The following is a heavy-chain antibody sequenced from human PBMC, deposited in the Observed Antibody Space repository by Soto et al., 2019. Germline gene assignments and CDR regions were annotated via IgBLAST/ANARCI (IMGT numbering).Heavy chain of an antibody. V-gene: IGHV3-74*01. CDR3: ASKHSSRAFDY. Sequence: VQLVESGGGLVQPGGSLRLSCAASGFTFSSYWMHWVRQAPGKGLVWVSRINSDGSSTTYADSVKGRFTISRANAKTTVYLQMNSLRAEDTAVYYCASKHSSRAFDYWGQGTLVTVSS. J-gene: IGHJ4*02. CDR1: GFTFSSYW. CDR2: INSDGSST. D-gene: IGHD6-13*01.